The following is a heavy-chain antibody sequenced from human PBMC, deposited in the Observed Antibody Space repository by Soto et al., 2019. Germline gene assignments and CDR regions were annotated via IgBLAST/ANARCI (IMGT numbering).Heavy chain of an antibody. V-gene: IGHV4-31*03. CDR2: IYYSGST. CDR3: ARDSRFGDYYGMDV. D-gene: IGHD3-10*01. J-gene: IGHJ6*02. CDR1: GGSISSGGYY. Sequence: QVQLQESGPGLVKPSQTLSLTCTVSGGSISSGGYYWSWIRQHPGKGLEWIGYIYYSGSTYYNPSLKRRVTISVDTSKNQFSLKLSSVTDADTAVSYCARDSRFGDYYGMDVWGQGTTVTVSS.